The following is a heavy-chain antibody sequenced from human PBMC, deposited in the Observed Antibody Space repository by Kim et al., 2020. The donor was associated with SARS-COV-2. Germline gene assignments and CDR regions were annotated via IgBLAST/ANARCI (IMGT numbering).Heavy chain of an antibody. D-gene: IGHD3-22*01. J-gene: IGHJ3*02. CDR3: ASKYYYDSSGYTPHDAFDS. Sequence: GGSLRLSCAASGFTFSSYSMNWVRQAPGKGLEWVSSISSSSSYIYYADSVKGRFTISRDNAKNSLYLQMNSLRADDTAVYYCASKYYYDSSGYTPHDAFDSWGQGTMVTVSS. CDR2: ISSSSSYI. CDR1: GFTFSSYS. V-gene: IGHV3-21*01.